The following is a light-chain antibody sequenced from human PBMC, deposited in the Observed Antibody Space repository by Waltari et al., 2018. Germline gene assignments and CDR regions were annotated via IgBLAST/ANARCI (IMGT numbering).Light chain of an antibody. CDR1: QTVSTIA. CDR2: STY. J-gene: IGKJ4*01. Sequence: EIVLTQSQGTLSLSPGDRATLSCRASQTVSTIALSWYQQKPGQAPRVLIYSTYNRATGIPDRFSGSGSGTDFTLTINRLAPEDFAMYYCQQYDGIVVTFGGGTKVEI. CDR3: QQYDGIVVT. V-gene: IGKV3-20*01.